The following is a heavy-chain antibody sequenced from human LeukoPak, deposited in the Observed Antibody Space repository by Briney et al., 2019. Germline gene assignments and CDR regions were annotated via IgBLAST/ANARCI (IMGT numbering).Heavy chain of an antibody. CDR3: ARVGYCSSTSCYLWMGAFDI. Sequence: ASVKVSCKASEGTLSSYAISWVRQAPGQGLEWMGGIIPIFGTANYAQKFQGRVTITADESTSTAYMELSSLRSEDTAVYYCARVGYCSSTSCYLWMGAFDIWGQGTMVTVSS. D-gene: IGHD2-2*01. CDR2: IIPIFGTA. V-gene: IGHV1-69*13. CDR1: EGTLSSYA. J-gene: IGHJ3*02.